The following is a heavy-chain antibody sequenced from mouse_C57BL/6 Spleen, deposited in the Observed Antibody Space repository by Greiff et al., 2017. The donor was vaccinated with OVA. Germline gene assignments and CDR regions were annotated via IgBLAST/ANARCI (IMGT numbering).Heavy chain of an antibody. CDR2: IDPSDSYT. CDR1: GYTFTSYW. J-gene: IGHJ1*03. Sequence: QVQLQQPGAELVMPGASVKLSCKASGYTFTSYWMHWVKQRPGQGLEWIGEIDPSDSYTNYNQKFKGKSTLTVDKSSRTAYMQLSSLTSDDSAVYYSARRGSGRLRDWYFEVWGTETTVTVSP. V-gene: IGHV1-69*01. D-gene: IGHD2-2*01. CDR3: ARRGSGRLRDWYFEV.